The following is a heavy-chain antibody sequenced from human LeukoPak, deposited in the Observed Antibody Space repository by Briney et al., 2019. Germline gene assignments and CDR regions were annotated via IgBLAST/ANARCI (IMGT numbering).Heavy chain of an antibody. D-gene: IGHD2-2*01. V-gene: IGHV6-1*01. CDR3: ARDVDFVVVPAAPRIYYYYGMDV. CDR2: TYYRSKWYN. CDR1: GDSVSSNSAA. J-gene: IGHJ6*02. Sequence: SPTLSLTFAISGDSVSSNSAAWNWLRQSPSRGLEWLGRTYYRSKWYNDYAVSVKSRITINPDTSKNQFSLQLNSVTPEDTAVYYCARDVDFVVVPAAPRIYYYYGMDVWGQGTTVTVSS.